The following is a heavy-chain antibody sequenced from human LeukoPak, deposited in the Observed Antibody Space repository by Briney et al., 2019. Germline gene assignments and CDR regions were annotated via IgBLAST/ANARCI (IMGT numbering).Heavy chain of an antibody. V-gene: IGHV4-34*01. Sequence: PSKTLSLTCAVYGGSFSGYYWGWIHQPPGKGLEWMGEINHSGSTNYNPSLKSRVTISVDTSKNQFSLKLSSVTAADTAVYYCARVRRWLQWGIWFDPWGQGTLVTVSS. J-gene: IGHJ5*02. CDR2: INHSGST. CDR1: GGSFSGYY. CDR3: ARVRRWLQWGIWFDP. D-gene: IGHD5-24*01.